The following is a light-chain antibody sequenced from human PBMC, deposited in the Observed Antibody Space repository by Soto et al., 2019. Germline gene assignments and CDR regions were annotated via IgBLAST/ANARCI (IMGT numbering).Light chain of an antibody. CDR3: NSYTSNNTYV. Sequence: QSVLTQPASVSGSLGQSITISCTGTSSDVGGYNYVSWYQQHPGKAPKLMIYDVSNRPSGVSNRFSGSKSGNTASLTISGLRAEDEADYYCNSYTSNNTYVFGTGTQLTVL. CDR2: DVS. J-gene: IGLJ1*01. V-gene: IGLV2-14*03. CDR1: SSDVGGYNY.